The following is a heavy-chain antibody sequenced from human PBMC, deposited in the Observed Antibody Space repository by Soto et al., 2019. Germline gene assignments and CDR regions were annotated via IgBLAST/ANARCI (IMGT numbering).Heavy chain of an antibody. CDR2: IIPIFGTA. CDR3: ARITMVRGVVYYYYYGVDV. V-gene: IGHV1-69*13. Sequence: ASVKVSCKASGGTFSSYAISWVRQAPGQGLEWMGGIIPIFGTANYAQKFQGRVTITADESTSTAYMELSSLRSKDTAVYYCARITMVRGVVYYYYYGVDVWGQGTTVTVSS. CDR1: GGTFSSYA. D-gene: IGHD3-10*01. J-gene: IGHJ6*02.